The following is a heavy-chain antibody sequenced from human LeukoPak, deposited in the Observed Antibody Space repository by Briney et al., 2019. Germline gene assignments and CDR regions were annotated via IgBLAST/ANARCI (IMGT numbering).Heavy chain of an antibody. J-gene: IGHJ4*02. CDR1: GFTFSSYA. V-gene: IGHV3-30*14. CDR3: ARDSRRYGSGSYFDY. D-gene: IGHD3-10*01. Sequence: PGGSLRLSCAASGFTFSSYAMHWVRQAPGKGLEGVAVISYDGSNKYYADSVKGRFTISRDNSKNTLYLQMNSLRAEDTAVYYCARDSRRYGSGSYFDYWGQGTLVTVSS. CDR2: ISYDGSNK.